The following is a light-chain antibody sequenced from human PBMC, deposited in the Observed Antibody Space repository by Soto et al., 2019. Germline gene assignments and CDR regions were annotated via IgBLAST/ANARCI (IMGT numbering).Light chain of an antibody. CDR2: EVR. CDR3: TSYTPTGALV. CDR1: NTDVGGYNY. Sequence: QSALTQPASVSGSPGQSITVSCTGTNTDVGGYNYVSWYQHRPGKAPRLMIYEVRNRLSGVSNRFSGSKSGNTASLTISGLQSEGEADYYCTSYTPTGALVFGSGTQLTVL. V-gene: IGLV2-14*01. J-gene: IGLJ6*01.